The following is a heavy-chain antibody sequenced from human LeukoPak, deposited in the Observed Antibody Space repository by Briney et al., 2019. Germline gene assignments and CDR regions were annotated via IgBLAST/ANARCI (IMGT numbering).Heavy chain of an antibody. V-gene: IGHV4-59*01. CDR3: ARDGRGYLRFDY. J-gene: IGHJ4*02. Sequence: SETLSLTCTVSGGSLNSYYWSWIRKPLGKGLEWIGYIHSSGSTNYNPSLKSRVTISVDTSKNQVSLKLRSLTAADTAVYYCARDGRGYLRFDYWGQGTLVAVSS. D-gene: IGHD1-26*01. CDR2: IHSSGST. CDR1: GGSLNSYY.